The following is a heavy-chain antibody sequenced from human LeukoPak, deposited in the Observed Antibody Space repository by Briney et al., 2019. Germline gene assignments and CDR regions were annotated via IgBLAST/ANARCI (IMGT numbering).Heavy chain of an antibody. CDR3: ARGNCGGDCPDTFDI. CDR1: GGTFSSYA. D-gene: IGHD2-21*01. Sequence: ASVKVSCKASGGTFSSYAISWVRQAPGQGLEWMGGIIPIFGTANYAQKFQGRVTITADESTSTAYMELSSLRSEDTAVYYCARGNCGGDCPDTFDIWGQGTMVTVSS. CDR2: IIPIFGTA. J-gene: IGHJ3*02. V-gene: IGHV1-69*13.